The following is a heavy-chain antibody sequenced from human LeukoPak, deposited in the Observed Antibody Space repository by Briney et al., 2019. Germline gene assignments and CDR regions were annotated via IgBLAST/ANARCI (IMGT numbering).Heavy chain of an antibody. Sequence: GGSLRLSCAASGFTFSSYSMNWVRQAPGKGLEWVSSISSSSSYIYSADSVKGRFTISRDNAKNSLYLQMNSLRAEDTAVYYCARVEEYYFDYWGQGTLVTVSS. CDR2: ISSSSSYI. CDR1: GFTFSSYS. V-gene: IGHV3-21*01. J-gene: IGHJ4*02. CDR3: ARVEEYYFDY.